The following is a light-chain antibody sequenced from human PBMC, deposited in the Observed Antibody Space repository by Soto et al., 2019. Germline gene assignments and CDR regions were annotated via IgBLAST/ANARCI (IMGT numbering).Light chain of an antibody. CDR2: GAS. Sequence: EIVMTQSPATLSVSPGERATLSCRASQSLSINLAWYQEKPGQAPRLLIYGASTRATGIPARFSGSGSGTEFTLTISSLQSEDFAVYYCQQYNNWPITFGQGTRLEIK. J-gene: IGKJ5*01. CDR3: QQYNNWPIT. V-gene: IGKV3-15*01. CDR1: QSLSIN.